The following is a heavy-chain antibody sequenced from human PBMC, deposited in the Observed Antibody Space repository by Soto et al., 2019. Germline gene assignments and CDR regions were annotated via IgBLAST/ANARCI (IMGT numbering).Heavy chain of an antibody. CDR1: GGSISSGGYY. CDR3: ARGETPDSTVSFDP. CDR2: IYYSGST. V-gene: IGHV4-31*03. D-gene: IGHD4-4*01. J-gene: IGHJ5*02. Sequence: SETLSLTCTVSGGSISSGGYYWSWIRQHPGKGLEWIGYIYYSGSTYYNPSLKSRVTISVDTSKNQFSLKLSSVTAADTAVYYCARGETPDSTVSFDPWGQGTLVTVSS.